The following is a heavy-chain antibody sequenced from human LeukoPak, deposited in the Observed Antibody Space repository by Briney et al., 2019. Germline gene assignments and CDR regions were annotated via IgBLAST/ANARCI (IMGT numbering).Heavy chain of an antibody. CDR1: GFTFNNYA. CDR3: ARGGLYCSGGSCSLWFDP. V-gene: IGHV4-34*01. Sequence: GSLRLSCAGSGFTFNNYAMSWIRQPPGKGLEWIGEINHSGSTNYNPSLRSRVTISVDTSKNQFSLKLSSVTAADTAVYYRARGGLYCSGGSCSLWFDPWGQGTLVTVSS. D-gene: IGHD2-15*01. CDR2: INHSGST. J-gene: IGHJ5*02.